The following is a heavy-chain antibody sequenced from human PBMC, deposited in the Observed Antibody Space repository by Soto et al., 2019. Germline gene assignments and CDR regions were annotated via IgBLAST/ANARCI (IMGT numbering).Heavy chain of an antibody. J-gene: IGHJ6*02. D-gene: IGHD1-26*01. V-gene: IGHV5-51*01. CDR1: GYTFSTYW. CDR3: EKRVGDGRLGLDV. Sequence: AETLTLSCTGSGYTFSTYWSGWVRQLPGKGLEWMGIIYPGDSDTRYSPSFQRQVTTSADNSISTAYLQWSSLKASDTAQYYREKRVGDGRLGLDVWGQGTTVTVSS. CDR2: IYPGDSDT.